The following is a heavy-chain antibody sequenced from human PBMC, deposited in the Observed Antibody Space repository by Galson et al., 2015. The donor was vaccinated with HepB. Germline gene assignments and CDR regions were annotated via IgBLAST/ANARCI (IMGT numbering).Heavy chain of an antibody. CDR3: ARAKLGDLDTWHFDY. J-gene: IGHJ4*02. CDR2: IKQDGSEK. Sequence: SLRLSCAASGFTFSNYWMSWVRQAPGKGLEWVANIKQDGSEKYYVDSVKGRFTISRDNAKNSPYLQMNSLRAEDTAVYYCARAKLGDLDTWHFDYWGQGTLVTVSS. V-gene: IGHV3-7*03. CDR1: GFTFSNYW. D-gene: IGHD4-17*01.